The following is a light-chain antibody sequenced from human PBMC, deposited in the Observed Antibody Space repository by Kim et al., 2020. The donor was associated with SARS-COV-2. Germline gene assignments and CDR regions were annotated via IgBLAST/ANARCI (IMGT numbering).Light chain of an antibody. CDR3: QEYNTYSSLT. Sequence: SVGDRVTITCRASQSISNGLAWYQQKPGKAPKLLIYRTSNLDSGVPSRFSGSGSGTEFTLTICCLQPDDFATYYCQEYNTYSSLTFGGGTKVDIK. CDR2: RTS. CDR1: QSISNG. V-gene: IGKV1-5*03. J-gene: IGKJ4*01.